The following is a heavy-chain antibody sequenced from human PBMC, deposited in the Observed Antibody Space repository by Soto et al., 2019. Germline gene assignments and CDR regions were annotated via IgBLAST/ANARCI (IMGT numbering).Heavy chain of an antibody. Sequence: QVQLVQSGGGLVKPGGSLRLSCEASGFNFNDYYMSWIRQAPGKGLEWVSDINSDGTTTHYADSVKGRFTISRDNAKTALYLQMVSLRVDDTAVYYCSRDAWGGPSGQGTLVTVSS. V-gene: IGHV3-11*01. CDR1: GFNFNDYY. CDR2: INSDGTTT. J-gene: IGHJ5*02. CDR3: SRDAWGGP. D-gene: IGHD3-10*01.